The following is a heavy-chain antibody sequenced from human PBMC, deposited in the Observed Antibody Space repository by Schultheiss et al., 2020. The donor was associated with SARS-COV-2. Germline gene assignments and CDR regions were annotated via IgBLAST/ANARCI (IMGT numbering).Heavy chain of an antibody. CDR2: INHSGST. CDR3: AREGGYCSGGSCYRHYYYYMDV. Sequence: SQTLSLTCTVSGASISSTSYYWSWIRQPPGKGLEWIGEINHSGSTNYNPSLKSRVTISVDTSKNQFSLKLSSVTAADTAVYYCAREGGYCSGGSCYRHYYYYMDVWGKGTTVTVSS. D-gene: IGHD2-15*01. V-gene: IGHV4-39*07. J-gene: IGHJ6*03. CDR1: GASISSTSYY.